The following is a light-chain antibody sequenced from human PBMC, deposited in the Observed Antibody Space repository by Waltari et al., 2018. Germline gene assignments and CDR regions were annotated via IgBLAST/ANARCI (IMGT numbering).Light chain of an antibody. Sequence: DIQMTQSPPSLAASVGDSVNITYRASQTIRNYLNWYQQRPGKAPKLLISAASSLQSGVPSRFSGSGSGTDFALTISSLQPEDFASYHCQETYTTLFTFGPGTKVEIK. V-gene: IGKV1-39*01. CDR1: QTIRNY. CDR3: QETYTTLFT. CDR2: AAS. J-gene: IGKJ3*01.